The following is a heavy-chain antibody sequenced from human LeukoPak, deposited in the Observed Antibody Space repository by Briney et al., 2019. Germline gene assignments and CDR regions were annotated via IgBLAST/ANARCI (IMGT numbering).Heavy chain of an antibody. D-gene: IGHD3-3*01. J-gene: IGHJ4*02. V-gene: IGHV3-11*01. CDR3: AREAKDSYDFWSGYYLFDY. CDR1: GFTFSDYY. Sequence: GGSLRLSCAASGFTFSDYYMSWIRQAPGRGLEWVSYISSSGSTIYYADSVKGRFTISRDNAKNSLYLQMNSLRAEDTALYYCAREAKDSYDFWSGYYLFDYWGQGTLVTVSS. CDR2: ISSSGSTI.